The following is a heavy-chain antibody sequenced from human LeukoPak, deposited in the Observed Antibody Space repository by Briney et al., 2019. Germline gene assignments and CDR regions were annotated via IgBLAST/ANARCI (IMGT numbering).Heavy chain of an antibody. J-gene: IGHJ3*02. D-gene: IGHD2-2*01. CDR3: ASLVVPAAMGAYDAFDI. V-gene: IGHV3-21*01. CDR1: GFTLSSYS. Sequence: GRSLRLSCAAYGFTLSSYSMNWVSQPPRKGLGWVLSISSSSSYIYYADSAKGRFTISRDNAKNSLYLQMNSLRAEDTAVYYCASLVVPAAMGAYDAFDIWGQGTMVTVSS. CDR2: ISSSSSYI.